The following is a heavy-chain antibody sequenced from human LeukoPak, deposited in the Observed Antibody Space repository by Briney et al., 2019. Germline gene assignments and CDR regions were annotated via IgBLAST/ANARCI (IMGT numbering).Heavy chain of an antibody. CDR2: INPNSGGT. Sequence: ASVKVSCKASGYTFTGYYMHWVRQAPGQGLEWMGWINPNSGGTNYAQKFQGRATMTRDPAISTASMEPSRLRSDDPAMSYCARLKYSVSSLDLDAWGQGTLVTVSS. V-gene: IGHV1-2*02. CDR3: ARLKYSVSSLDLDA. D-gene: IGHD1-26*01. J-gene: IGHJ5*02. CDR1: GYTFTGYY.